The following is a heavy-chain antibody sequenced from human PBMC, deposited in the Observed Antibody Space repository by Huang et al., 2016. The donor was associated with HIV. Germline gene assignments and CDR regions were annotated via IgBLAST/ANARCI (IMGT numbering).Heavy chain of an antibody. J-gene: IGHJ4*02. CDR1: GDFISSTNYY. CDR2: VCQSGST. V-gene: IGHV4-39*01. CDR3: ASQHIGAAATWF. D-gene: IGHD6-13*01. Sequence: QLQLQESGPGQVKPSETLSLTCTVSGDFISSTNYYWGWIRQSPGKGLEWVGGVCQSGSTNYNPARKSRVTLSVDTSRNQFSLRLKSVTAADTAVCYGASQHIGAAATWFWGRGTQVAVSS.